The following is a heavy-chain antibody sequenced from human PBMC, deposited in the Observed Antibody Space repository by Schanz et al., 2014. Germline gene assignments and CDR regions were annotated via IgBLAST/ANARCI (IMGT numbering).Heavy chain of an antibody. D-gene: IGHD1-1*01. CDR3: AKDWDRRGGQTDFYYYYGMDV. Sequence: QVLLVESGGGVVQPGGSLRVSCAASGFTFSSYAMHWVRQAPGKGLEWVAVIPYDGSNKYYADSVKGRFTISRDNSQNRLNLQMNTVKTADPVEYYGAKDWDRRGGQTDFYYYYGMDVWGHGTTXTVSS. V-gene: IGHV3-30-3*01. J-gene: IGHJ6*02. CDR1: GFTFSSYA. CDR2: IPYDGSNK.